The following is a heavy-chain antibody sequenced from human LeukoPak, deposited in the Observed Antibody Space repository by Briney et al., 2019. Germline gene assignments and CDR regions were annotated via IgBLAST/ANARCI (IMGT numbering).Heavy chain of an antibody. CDR2: IYYSGST. CDR1: GFTFRSYN. D-gene: IGHD6-6*01. V-gene: IGHV4-39*07. Sequence: GSLRLSCAASGFTFRSYNMNWVRQAPGKGLEWIGSIYYSGSTYSNPSLKSRVTISVDTSKSQFSLNLSSVTAADTAVYYCARGREYSRSSYRVWLKRENNFDYWGQGTLVTVSS. J-gene: IGHJ4*02. CDR3: ARGREYSRSSYRVWLKRENNFDY.